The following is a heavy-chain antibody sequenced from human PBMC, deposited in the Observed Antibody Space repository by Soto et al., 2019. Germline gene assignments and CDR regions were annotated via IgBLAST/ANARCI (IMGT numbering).Heavy chain of an antibody. Sequence: SETLSLTCTVSGGSISSGAYYWSWIRQHPGKGLEWIGYIYYSGSTYYNPSLKSRVTISVDTSKSQFSLKLSSVTAADTAVYYCASQRYYYYGMDVWGQGTTVTVS. J-gene: IGHJ6*02. CDR1: GGSISSGAYY. CDR2: IYYSGST. CDR3: ASQRYYYYGMDV. V-gene: IGHV4-31*03.